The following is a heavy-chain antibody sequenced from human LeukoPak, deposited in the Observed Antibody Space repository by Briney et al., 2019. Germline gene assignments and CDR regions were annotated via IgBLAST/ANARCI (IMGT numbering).Heavy chain of an antibody. J-gene: IGHJ4*02. Sequence: GGSLRLSCAASGFTFSSYWMSWVRQAPGKGLEWVANIKHDASEKHYVDSVKGRFTISRDNTRNSVYLQMDSLRVDDTAVYYCARGWDAGSSLWGQGTLVSVSS. CDR2: IKHDASEK. CDR3: ARGWDAGSSL. CDR1: GFTFSSYW. V-gene: IGHV3-7*01. D-gene: IGHD3-10*01.